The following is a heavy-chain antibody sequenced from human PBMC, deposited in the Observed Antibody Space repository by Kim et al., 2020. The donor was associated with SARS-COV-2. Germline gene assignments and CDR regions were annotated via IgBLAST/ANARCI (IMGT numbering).Heavy chain of an antibody. V-gene: IGHV3-7*01. D-gene: IGHD6-19*01. Sequence: GGSLRLSCAASGFTFSSYWMTWVRQAPGKGLEWVSNIKQDGNRKYYADSVKGRFTISRDNAKNTLYLQMNSLRAEDTAVYYCARDGDLYSCGKEAIGVW. J-gene: IGHJ3*01. CDR2: IKQDGNRK. CDR3: ARDGDLYSCGKEAIGV. CDR1: GFTFSSYW.